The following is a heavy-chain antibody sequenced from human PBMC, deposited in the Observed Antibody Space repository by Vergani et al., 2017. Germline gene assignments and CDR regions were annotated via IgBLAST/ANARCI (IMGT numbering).Heavy chain of an antibody. V-gene: IGHV3-48*03. CDR2: ISSSGSTI. Sequence: EVQLVESGGGLVQPGGSLRLSCAASGFTFSSYEMNWVRQAPGKGLEWVSYISSSGSTIYYADSVKGRFTISRDNAKNSLYLQMNSLRAEDTAVYYCARVTGIVVVPAAHYGMDVWGQGTTVTVSS. D-gene: IGHD2-2*01. J-gene: IGHJ6*02. CDR3: ARVTGIVVVPAAHYGMDV. CDR1: GFTFSSYE.